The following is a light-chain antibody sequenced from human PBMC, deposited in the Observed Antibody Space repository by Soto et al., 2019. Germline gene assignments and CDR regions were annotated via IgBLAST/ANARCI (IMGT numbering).Light chain of an antibody. CDR1: QAVGYN. J-gene: IGKJ2*01. V-gene: IGKV3-15*01. Sequence: EVVMTQSPATLYVSPGERVTLSCRASQAVGYNLAWYQHKPGQAPRLLIYGASTRVTGIPTRFSGSGSGTEFTLTISSRQSEDFAIYYCQQSYTFGQGTKLEIK. CDR3: QQSYT. CDR2: GAS.